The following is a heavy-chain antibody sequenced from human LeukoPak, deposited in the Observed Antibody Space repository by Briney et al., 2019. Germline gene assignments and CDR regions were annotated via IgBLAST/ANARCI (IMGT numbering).Heavy chain of an antibody. J-gene: IGHJ5*02. CDR2: IGATGDT. Sequence: PGGSLRLSCAASGFTFSSYGMHWVRQATRKGLEWVSPIGATGDTYYPGSVKGRFTISRENAKNSLYLQMNSLRAGDTAVYYCTRKQKVYQCLVPYNWFDPWGQGTLVTVSS. CDR1: GFTFSSYG. D-gene: IGHD6-19*01. V-gene: IGHV3-13*01. CDR3: TRKQKVYQCLVPYNWFDP.